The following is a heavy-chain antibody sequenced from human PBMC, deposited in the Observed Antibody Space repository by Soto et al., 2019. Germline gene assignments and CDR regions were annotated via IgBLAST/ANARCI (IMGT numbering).Heavy chain of an antibody. Sequence: QVQLQQWGAGLLKPSETLSLTCAVYGGSFSGYYWSWIRQPPGKGLEWIGEINHSGSTNYNPSLKSRVTISVDTSKNQFSRKLSSVTAADTAVYYCARGLGYCSGGSCRHAFDIWGQGTMVTVSS. V-gene: IGHV4-34*01. CDR2: INHSGST. CDR1: GGSFSGYY. CDR3: ARGLGYCSGGSCRHAFDI. J-gene: IGHJ3*02. D-gene: IGHD2-15*01.